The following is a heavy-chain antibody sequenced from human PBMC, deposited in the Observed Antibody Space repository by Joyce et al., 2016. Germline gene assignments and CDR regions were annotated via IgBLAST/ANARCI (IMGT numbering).Heavy chain of an antibody. CDR1: GFTFNIYA. J-gene: IGHJ4*02. V-gene: IGHV3-30-3*01. D-gene: IGHD3-22*01. CDR3: ARVTSSAAYYESAAGFDY. Sequence: QVQLVEYGGGVVQPGRSLRLSCAASGFTFNIYALHWVRLAPGKGLGWVAVISYDRGNTFYLDSVKGRFTISRDNSRDTLYLQMNSLRADDTAIYYCARVTSSAAYYESAAGFDYWGQGTLVTVSS. CDR2: ISYDRGNT.